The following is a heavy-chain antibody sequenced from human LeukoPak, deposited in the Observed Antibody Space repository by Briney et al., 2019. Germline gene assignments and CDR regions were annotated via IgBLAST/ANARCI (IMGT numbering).Heavy chain of an antibody. Sequence: WETRPLTWAVYGGSFSGYDWSWIRQPPGKGLEWIGEINNSGSTNYNPSLKSRVTISVDTSKNQFSLKLSSVTAADTAVQYCAEVVPEPASTDLDSWGQRTLVTVSS. CDR3: AEVVPEPASTDLDS. V-gene: IGHV4-34*01. J-gene: IGHJ4*02. CDR1: GGSFSGYD. D-gene: IGHD2-2*01. CDR2: INNSGST.